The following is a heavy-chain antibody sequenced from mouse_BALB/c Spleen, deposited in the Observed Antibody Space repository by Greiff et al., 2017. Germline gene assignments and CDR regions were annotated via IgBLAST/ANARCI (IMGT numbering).Heavy chain of an antibody. D-gene: IGHD4-1*01. CDR2: ISSGGSYT. Sequence: DVMLVESGGGLVKPGGSLKLSCAASGFTFSSYAMSWVRQSPEKRLEWVAEISSGGSYTYYPDTVTGRFTISRDNAKNTLYLEMSSLRSEDTAMYYCARDPVGRGDWYFDVWGAGTTVTVSS. CDR1: GFTFSSYA. CDR3: ARDPVGRGDWYFDV. V-gene: IGHV5-9-4*01. J-gene: IGHJ1*01.